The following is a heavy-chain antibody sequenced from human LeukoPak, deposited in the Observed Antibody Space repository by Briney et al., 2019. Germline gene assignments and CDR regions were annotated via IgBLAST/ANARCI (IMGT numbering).Heavy chain of an antibody. CDR2: IYYRGNI. D-gene: IGHD3-22*01. J-gene: IGHJ3*02. Sequence: PSETLSLTCTVSGASISSSTSSWGWIRQTPGKGLEWIGSIYYRGNIYYNASLKSRVTISVETSKNHFSLKLNSVTAADTAAYYCARAYYYDSSGYYPGAFDIWGQGTMVTVSS. CDR3: ARAYYYDSSGYYPGAFDI. V-gene: IGHV4-39*07. CDR1: GASISSSTSS.